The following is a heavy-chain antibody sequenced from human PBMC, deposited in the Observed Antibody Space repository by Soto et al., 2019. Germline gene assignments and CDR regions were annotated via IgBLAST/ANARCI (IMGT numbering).Heavy chain of an antibody. V-gene: IGHV1-69*01. D-gene: IGHD4-4*01. Sequence: QVQVVQSGAEVKESGSSVKVSCKASGGTFSTFGISWVRQAPGQGLEWMGGIIPIFGTPNYAQKFQGSVTITADASTRTVFMELSSLRSEDTAVYYCGRSLQNYYYDMGVWGQGTTVTVSS. CDR1: GGTFSTFG. CDR3: GRSLQNYYYDMGV. J-gene: IGHJ6*02. CDR2: IIPIFGTP.